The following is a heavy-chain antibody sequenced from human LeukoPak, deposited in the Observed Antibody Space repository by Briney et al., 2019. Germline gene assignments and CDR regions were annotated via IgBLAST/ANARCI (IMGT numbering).Heavy chain of an antibody. V-gene: IGHV4-59*12. J-gene: IGHJ1*01. CDR3: ARRYSSSWKHFQH. CDR2: IYYSGST. CDR1: GGSISSYY. D-gene: IGHD6-13*01. Sequence: SETLSLTCTVSGGSISSYYWSWIRQPPGKGLEWIGYIYYSGSTNYNPSLKSRVTISVDTSKNQFSLRLSSVTAADTAVYYCARRYSSSWKHFQHWGQSTLVTVSS.